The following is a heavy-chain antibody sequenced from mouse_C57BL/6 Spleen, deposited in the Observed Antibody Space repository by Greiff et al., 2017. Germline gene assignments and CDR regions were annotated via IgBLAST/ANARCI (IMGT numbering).Heavy chain of an antibody. CDR2: IYPRSGNT. J-gene: IGHJ3*01. CDR1: GYTFTSYG. Sequence: VKLLESGAELARPGASVKLSCKASGYTFTSYGISWVKQRTGQGLEWIGEIYPRSGNTYYNEKFKGKATLTADKSSSTAYMELRSLTSEDSAVYFCARSDSSGLFAYWGQGTLVTVSA. CDR3: ARSDSSGLFAY. D-gene: IGHD3-2*02. V-gene: IGHV1-81*01.